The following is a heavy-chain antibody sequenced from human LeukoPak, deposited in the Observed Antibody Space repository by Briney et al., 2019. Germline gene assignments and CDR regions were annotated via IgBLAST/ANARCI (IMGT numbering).Heavy chain of an antibody. CDR3: ARDPLFTVASSYFDY. J-gene: IGHJ4*02. D-gene: IGHD6-19*01. CDR1: GFTFSSYS. Sequence: GGSLRLSCAASGFTFSSYSMNWVRQAPGKGLEWVSYISSSSSTLYYADSVKGRFTISRDNAKNSLYLQMNSLRAEDTAVYYCARDPLFTVASSYFDYWGQGTLVTVSS. V-gene: IGHV3-48*01. CDR2: ISSSSSTL.